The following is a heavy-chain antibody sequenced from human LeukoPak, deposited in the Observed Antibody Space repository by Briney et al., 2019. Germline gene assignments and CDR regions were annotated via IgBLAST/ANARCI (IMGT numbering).Heavy chain of an antibody. CDR3: AKDLYSNYGPADY. J-gene: IGHJ4*02. D-gene: IGHD4-11*01. CDR1: GFTFSSYW. Sequence: GGSLRLSCGASGFTFSSYWMSWVRQAPGKGLEWVANIKQDGSEKYYVGSVKGRFTISRDNAKNSLYLQMNSLRAEDTAVYYCAKDLYSNYGPADYWGQGNLVTVSS. V-gene: IGHV3-7*03. CDR2: IKQDGSEK.